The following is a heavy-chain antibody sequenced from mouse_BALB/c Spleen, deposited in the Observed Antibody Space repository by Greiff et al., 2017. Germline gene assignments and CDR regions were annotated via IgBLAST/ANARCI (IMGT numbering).Heavy chain of an antibody. Sequence: EVQLVESGGGLVQPGGSRKLSCAASGFTFSSFGMHWVRQAPEKGLEWVAYISSGSSTIYYADTVKGRFTISRDNPKNTLFLQMTSLRSEDTAMYYCARHAYPYYFDYWGQGTTLTVSS. CDR3: ARHAYPYYFDY. CDR2: ISSGSSTI. V-gene: IGHV5-17*02. J-gene: IGHJ2*01. CDR1: GFTFSSFG. D-gene: IGHD2-10*01.